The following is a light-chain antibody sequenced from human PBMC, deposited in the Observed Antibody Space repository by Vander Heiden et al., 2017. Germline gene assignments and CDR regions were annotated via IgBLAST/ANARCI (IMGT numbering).Light chain of an antibody. CDR1: SSDVGGYSF. CDR2: EVS. CDR3: SSYTTTSALVL. J-gene: IGLJ2*01. V-gene: IGLV2-14*01. Sequence: QSALTQPASVSGSPGPSISISCTGTSSDVGGYSFVSWYQQHPGKAPRLMIYEVSDRPSGVANRFSGSKLGNTASLTIAGLQPEDEADYYCSSYTTTSALVLFGGGTKVT.